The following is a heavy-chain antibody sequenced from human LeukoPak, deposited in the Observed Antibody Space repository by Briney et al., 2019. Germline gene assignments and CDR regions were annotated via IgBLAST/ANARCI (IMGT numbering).Heavy chain of an antibody. Sequence: PGGSLRLSCAASVFTFSDYYMSWIRQAPGKGLEWVSYITSRGSFTYFGDSVKGRFTISRDNAKNSLYLQMNRLRAEDTAVYYCARGDFWSDYYRYFEYWGQGTLVTVSS. D-gene: IGHD3-3*01. V-gene: IGHV3-11*01. CDR1: VFTFSDYY. CDR2: ITSRGSFT. CDR3: ARGDFWSDYYRYFEY. J-gene: IGHJ4*02.